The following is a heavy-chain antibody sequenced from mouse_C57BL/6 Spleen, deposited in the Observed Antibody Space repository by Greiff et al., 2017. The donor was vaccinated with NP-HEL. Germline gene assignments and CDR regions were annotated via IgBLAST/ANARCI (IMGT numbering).Heavy chain of an antibody. CDR3: ARELYDYYYARDW. D-gene: IGHD2-3*01. J-gene: IGHJ4*01. CDR2: ISDGGSYT. Sequence: EVQLVESVGGFLKPGGSLKLSCAAFGLTSSSYAMSWVRLTPEKRLECVATISDGGSYTYYPDNVKGRFTISRDNAKHNLYLQMRHLKSEDTAMDYCARELYDYYYARDWWGQGASVTVSS. CDR1: GLTSSSYA. V-gene: IGHV5-4*01.